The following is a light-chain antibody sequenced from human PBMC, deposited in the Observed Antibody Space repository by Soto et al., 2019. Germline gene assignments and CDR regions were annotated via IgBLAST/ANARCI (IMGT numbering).Light chain of an antibody. CDR1: QSLLNSNGYNC. CDR2: LCS. CDR3: MHGLQTPLT. J-gene: IGKJ1*01. Sequence: DIVMTQSPLSLPVTPGEPASISCRSSQSLLNSNGYNCLEWYLQKPGQSPPLLIYLCSIRGSGGPGRISGSGSGTDCPLKISRVEAEDVAVYFCMHGLQTPLTFGQGTKVEI. V-gene: IGKV2-28*01.